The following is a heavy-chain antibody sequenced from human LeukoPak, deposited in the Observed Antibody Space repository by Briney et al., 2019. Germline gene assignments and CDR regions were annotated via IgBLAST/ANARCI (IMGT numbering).Heavy chain of an antibody. CDR1: GYTFTSYG. V-gene: IGHV1-18*01. CDR2: ISAYNGNT. D-gene: IGHD3-22*01. CDR3: ARDIAVEYYYDSSGYYQDY. Sequence: ASVKVSCKASGYTFTSYGISWVRQAPGQGLEWMGWISAYNGNTNYAQKLQGRVTMTTDTSTSTAYMELSSLRSEDTAVYYCARDIAVEYYYDSSGYYQDYWGQGTLVTVSS. J-gene: IGHJ4*02.